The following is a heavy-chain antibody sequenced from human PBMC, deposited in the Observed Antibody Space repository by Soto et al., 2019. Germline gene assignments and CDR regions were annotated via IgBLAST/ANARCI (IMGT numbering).Heavy chain of an antibody. V-gene: IGHV4-59*08. CDR2: IHFSGST. J-gene: IGHJ2*01. CDR3: ARLPHSYWYFDL. D-gene: IGHD3-16*01. Sequence: QVQLQESGPGLVKPSETLSLTCTVSGGSISTSYWSWIRQPPGKGLEWIGYIHFSGSTNYNPSLKSRLTVSVDTSKNQFSLRLNSVTAADTAVYYCARLPHSYWYFDLWGRGTLVAVSS. CDR1: GGSISTSY.